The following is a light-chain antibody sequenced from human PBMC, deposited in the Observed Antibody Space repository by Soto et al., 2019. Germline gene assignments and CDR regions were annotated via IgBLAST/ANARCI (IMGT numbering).Light chain of an antibody. V-gene: IGLV2-11*01. Sequence: QSALTQPRSVSGSPGQSVTISCTGSSSDIGAYNYVSWYQQHPGKAPKLMIYDVTKRPSGVPDRFSGSKSGNTASLTISGLQADDEADYYRCSYAGSYIFVFGGGTKLTVL. CDR2: DVT. J-gene: IGLJ2*01. CDR3: CSYAGSYIFV. CDR1: SSDIGAYNY.